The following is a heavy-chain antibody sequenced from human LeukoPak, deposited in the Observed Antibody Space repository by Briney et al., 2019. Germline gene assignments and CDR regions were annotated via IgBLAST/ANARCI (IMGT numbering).Heavy chain of an antibody. CDR1: GFTFSDHY. Sequence: GGSLRLSCAASGFTFSDHYMDWVRQAPGKGLEWVGRSRNKANSYTTEYAASVKGRFTISRDDSKDSLNLQMNSLKTEDTAVYYCARNLYWSGRYYFDYWGQGTLVTVSS. D-gene: IGHD3-3*01. V-gene: IGHV3-72*01. J-gene: IGHJ4*02. CDR2: SRNKANSYTT. CDR3: ARNLYWSGRYYFDY.